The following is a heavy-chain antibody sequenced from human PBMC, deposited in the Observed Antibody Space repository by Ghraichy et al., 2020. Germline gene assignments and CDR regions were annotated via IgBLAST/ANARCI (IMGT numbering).Heavy chain of an antibody. D-gene: IGHD4-11*01. CDR1: GYPFTAFF. CDR3: ARDYSTAFFDY. V-gene: IGHV1-2*06. Sequence: ASVKVSCKTSGYPFTAFFLYWMRQAPGQGLEWVCRINPDTGEVVYAQKFQGRGTLTRDTSITTAYMELRSLASDDTALYYCARDYSTAFFDYWGQGTLVAVSS. CDR2: INPDTGEV. J-gene: IGHJ4*02.